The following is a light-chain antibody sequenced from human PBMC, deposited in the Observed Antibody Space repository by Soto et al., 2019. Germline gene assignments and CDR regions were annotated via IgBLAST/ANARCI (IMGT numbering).Light chain of an antibody. Sequence: QSVLTQPRSVSGSPGQSVTISYTGTSSDVGGYNYVSWYQQHPGKAPKVMIYDVSKRPSGVPDRFSGSKSGNTASLTISGLQAEDEADYYCCSYAGTYTSFVFGTGTKVTVL. CDR2: DVS. CDR3: CSYAGTYTSFV. CDR1: SSDVGGYNY. J-gene: IGLJ1*01. V-gene: IGLV2-11*01.